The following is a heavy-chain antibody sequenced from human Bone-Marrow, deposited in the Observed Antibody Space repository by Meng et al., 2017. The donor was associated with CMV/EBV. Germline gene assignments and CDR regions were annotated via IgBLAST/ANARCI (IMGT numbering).Heavy chain of an antibody. J-gene: IGHJ4*02. V-gene: IGHV3-7*01. CDR2: IKYDGSER. D-gene: IGHD3-10*01. CDR3: ATRPYYYGSGIYHDS. Sequence: AASGFKFNSYWMNWVRQAPGKGLEWVANIKYDGSERYYVESVKGRFTVSRDNAKKSLYLQMNSLRGEDTAVYYCATRPYYYGSGIYHDSWGQGTLVTV. CDR1: GFKFNSYW.